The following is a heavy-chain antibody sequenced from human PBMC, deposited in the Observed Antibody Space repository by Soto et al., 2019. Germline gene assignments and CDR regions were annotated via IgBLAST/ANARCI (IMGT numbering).Heavy chain of an antibody. CDR3: AKDLWFGELLAEGSDY. J-gene: IGHJ4*02. CDR1: GFTFSSYA. CDR2: ISGSGGST. Sequence: GGSLRLSCAASGFTFSSYAMSWVRQAPGKGLEWVSAISGSGGSTYYADSVKGRFTISRDNSKNTLYLQMNSLRAEDTAVYYCAKDLWFGELLAEGSDYWGQGTLVTVSS. V-gene: IGHV3-23*01. D-gene: IGHD3-10*01.